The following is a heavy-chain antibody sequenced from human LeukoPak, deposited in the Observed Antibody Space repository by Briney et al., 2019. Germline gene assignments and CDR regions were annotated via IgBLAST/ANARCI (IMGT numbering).Heavy chain of an antibody. CDR3: ARTVDIAAPFEY. D-gene: IGHD6-6*01. Sequence: PGGSLRLSCAASGFTFSSYSMNWVRQAPGKGLEWVSSISSSSSYIYYADSVKGRFTISRDNAKNSLYLQMNSLRAEDTAVYYCARTVDIAAPFEYWGQGTLVTVSS. CDR2: ISSSSSYI. CDR1: GFTFSSYS. J-gene: IGHJ4*02. V-gene: IGHV3-21*01.